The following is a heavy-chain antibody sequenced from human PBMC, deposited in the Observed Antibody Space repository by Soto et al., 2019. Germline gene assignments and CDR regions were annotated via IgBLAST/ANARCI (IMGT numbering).Heavy chain of an antibody. CDR3: AKYRRTQVEGFTLAY. Sequence: QVQLQESGPGLVNPSETLSLTCTVSGGSISNYYWSWIRQPPGKGLEWIGYIYYNGNTKYNPSLESRVTMSVDTSKNQFSLKLRSVTPADTAVYYCAKYRRTQVEGFTLAYWGQGALVLVSS. D-gene: IGHD2-2*01. J-gene: IGHJ4*02. CDR1: GGSISNYY. V-gene: IGHV4-59*12. CDR2: IYYNGNT.